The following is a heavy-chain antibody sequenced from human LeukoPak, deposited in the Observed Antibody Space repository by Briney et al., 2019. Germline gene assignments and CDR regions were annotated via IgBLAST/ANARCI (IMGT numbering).Heavy chain of an antibody. Sequence: ASVKVSCKASGYTFTSYGISWVRQAPGQGLEWMGWISAYNGNTNYAQKLQGRVTMTTDTSTSTAYMELRSLRSDDTAVYYCARDESSSWTTSSDYWGQGTLVTVSS. CDR1: GYTFTSYG. V-gene: IGHV1-18*01. CDR2: ISAYNGNT. D-gene: IGHD6-13*01. J-gene: IGHJ4*02. CDR3: ARDESSSWTTSSDY.